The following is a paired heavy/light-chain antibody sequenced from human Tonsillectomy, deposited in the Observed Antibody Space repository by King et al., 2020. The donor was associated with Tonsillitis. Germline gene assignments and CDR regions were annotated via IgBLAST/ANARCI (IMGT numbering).Light chain of an antibody. J-gene: IGLJ3*02. CDR1: YIGSKS. CDR2: FES. Sequence: SYVLTQPPSVSVAPGETARMTCGGNYIGSKSVFWYQQKPGQAPVPVIYFESDRPSGIPERFSGSKSGNTATLTISRVEAGDEADYYCQVWDSTSDHLVFGGGTKLTVL. V-gene: IGLV3-21*01. CDR3: QVWDSTSDHLV.
Heavy chain of an antibody. D-gene: IGHD1-1*01. V-gene: IGHV3-23*01. J-gene: IGHJ6*03. Sequence: EVHLLESGGGLVQPGGSLRLSCAASGFTFSSFAMNWVRQAPGKGLEWVSAISGSGFITNYADSMKGRFTVSRDNSKNTLYLQMNSLRADDTAVYYCAKSGGVAATGTFRDYYFYYMDVWGKGSTVTVSS. CDR3: AKSGGVAATGTFRDYYFYYMDV. CDR1: GFTFSSFA. CDR2: ISGSGFIT.